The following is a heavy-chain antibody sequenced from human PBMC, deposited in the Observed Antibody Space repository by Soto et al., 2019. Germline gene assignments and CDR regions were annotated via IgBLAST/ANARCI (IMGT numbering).Heavy chain of an antibody. V-gene: IGHV5-10-1*01. CDR1: GYSFTSYW. D-gene: IGHD5-18*01. J-gene: IGHJ6*02. CDR2: IDPSDSYT. Sequence: LGESLKISCKGSGYSFTSYWISWVRQMPGKGLEWMGRIDPSDSYTNYSPSFQGHVTISADKSISTAYLQWSSLKASDTAMYYCARGGGVTPLYYYYGMDVWGQGTTVTVSS. CDR3: ARGGGVTPLYYYYGMDV.